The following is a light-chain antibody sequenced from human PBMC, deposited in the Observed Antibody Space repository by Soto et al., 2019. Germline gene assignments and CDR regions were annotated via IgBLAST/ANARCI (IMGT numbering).Light chain of an antibody. V-gene: IGKV3-20*01. Sequence: EIVLTQSPGTLSLSPGERVTLSCRASQSVASNYLAWYQQKPGQSPRLLISGASNRATGIPDRFSGSGSGPDFTLTISRLEPEDSALYYCQQYGSSPPLTFGGGTKVEIK. CDR2: GAS. J-gene: IGKJ4*01. CDR1: QSVASNY. CDR3: QQYGSSPPLT.